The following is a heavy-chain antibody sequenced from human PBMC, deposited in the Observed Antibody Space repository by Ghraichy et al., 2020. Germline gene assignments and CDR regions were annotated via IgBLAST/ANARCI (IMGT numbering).Heavy chain of an antibody. CDR1: GGSISSYY. Sequence: SETLSLTCTVSGGSISSYYWSWIRQPPGKGLEWIGYIYYSGSTNYNPSLKSRVTISVDTSKNQFSLKLSSVTAADTAVYYCARAGMDFWSGYFDYWGQGTLVTVSS. J-gene: IGHJ4*02. V-gene: IGHV4-59*01. CDR3: ARAGMDFWSGYFDY. D-gene: IGHD3-3*01. CDR2: IYYSGST.